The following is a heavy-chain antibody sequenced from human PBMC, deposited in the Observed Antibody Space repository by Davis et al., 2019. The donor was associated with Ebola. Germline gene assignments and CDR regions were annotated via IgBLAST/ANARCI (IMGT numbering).Heavy chain of an antibody. Sequence: PGGSLRLSCAVYGGSFSGYYWSWIRQPPGKGLEWIGEINHSGSTNYNPSLKSRVTISVDTSKNQFSLKLSSVTAADTAVYYCARKRGLRFDYWGQGTLVTVSS. V-gene: IGHV4-34*01. D-gene: IGHD3-10*01. CDR2: INHSGST. CDR3: ARKRGLRFDY. CDR1: GGSFSGYY. J-gene: IGHJ4*02.